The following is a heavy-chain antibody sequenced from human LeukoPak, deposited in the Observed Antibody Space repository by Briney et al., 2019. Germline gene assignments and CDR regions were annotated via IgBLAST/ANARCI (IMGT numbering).Heavy chain of an antibody. D-gene: IGHD6-19*01. V-gene: IGHV4-38-2*01. CDR1: GYSISSGYY. CDR3: ARVLYRIAVAGTEFDY. J-gene: IGHJ4*02. Sequence: SETLSLTCAVSGYSISSGYYWGWIRQLPGKGLEWIGSIYHSGSTYYNSSLKSRVTISVDTSKNQFSLKLSSVTAADTAVYYCARVLYRIAVAGTEFDYWGQGTLVTVSS. CDR2: IYHSGST.